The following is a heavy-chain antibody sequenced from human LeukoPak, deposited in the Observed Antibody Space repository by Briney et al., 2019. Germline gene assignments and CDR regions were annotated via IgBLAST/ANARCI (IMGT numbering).Heavy chain of an antibody. Sequence: RASETLSLTCTVSGGSISSYYWSWIRQPPGKGLEWIGYIYYSGSTNYNPSLKSRVTISVDTSKNQFSLKLSSVTAADTAVYYCARGRDDYGNYAPFDYWGQGTLVTVSS. CDR3: ARGRDDYGNYAPFDY. CDR2: IYYSGST. D-gene: IGHD4-11*01. J-gene: IGHJ4*02. CDR1: GGSISSYY. V-gene: IGHV4-59*12.